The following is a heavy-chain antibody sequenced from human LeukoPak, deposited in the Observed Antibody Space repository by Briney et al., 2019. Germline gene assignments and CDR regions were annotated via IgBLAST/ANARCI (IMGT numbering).Heavy chain of an antibody. CDR3: AKVLAAGHVLPPINWFDP. Sequence: GGSLRLSCAASGFTFSSYAMSWVRQAPGKGLEWVSAISGSGGSTYYADSVKGRFTISRDNSKNTLYLQMNSLRAEDTAVYYCAKVLAAGHVLPPINWFDPWGQGTLVTVSS. J-gene: IGHJ5*02. CDR2: ISGSGGST. V-gene: IGHV3-23*01. CDR1: GFTFSSYA. D-gene: IGHD6-13*01.